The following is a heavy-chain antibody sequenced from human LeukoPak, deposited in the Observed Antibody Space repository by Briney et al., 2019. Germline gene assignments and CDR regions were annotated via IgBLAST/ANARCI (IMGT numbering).Heavy chain of an antibody. Sequence: PGGSLRLSCAASGFTFSSYEMNWVRQAPGKGLEWVSYISSSGSTIYYADSVKGRFTISRDNAKNSLCLQMNSLGAEDTAVYYCARRRVQPAWFDPWGQGTLVTVSS. CDR3: ARRRVQPAWFDP. J-gene: IGHJ5*02. CDR1: GFTFSSYE. CDR2: ISSSGSTI. V-gene: IGHV3-48*03.